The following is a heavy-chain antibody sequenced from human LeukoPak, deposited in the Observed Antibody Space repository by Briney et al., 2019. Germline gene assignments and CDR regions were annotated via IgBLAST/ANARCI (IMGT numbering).Heavy chain of an antibody. CDR2: INHSGST. J-gene: IGHJ4*02. CDR3: ARGGIRGVIKSYFDY. V-gene: IGHV4-34*01. Sequence: SETLSLTCAVYGESFSGYYWSWIRQPPGKGLEWIGEINHSGSTNYNPSLKSRVTISVDTSKNQFSLKLSSATAADTAVYYCARGGIRGVIKSYFDYWGQGTLVTVSS. CDR1: GESFSGYY. D-gene: IGHD3-10*01.